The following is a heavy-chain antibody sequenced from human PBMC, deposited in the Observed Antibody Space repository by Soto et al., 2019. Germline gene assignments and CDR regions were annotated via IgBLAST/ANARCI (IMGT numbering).Heavy chain of an antibody. D-gene: IGHD2-15*01. V-gene: IGHV4-61*01. CDR2: IYYSGST. CDR3: ARGAPGGGYLYYFDY. CDR1: GYSVSSGSYY. J-gene: IGHJ4*02. Sequence: PSETLSLTCTVSGYSVSSGSYYWSWIRQPPGKGLEWIGYIYYSGSTNYNPSLKSRVTISVDTSKNQFSLKLRSVTAADTAVYYCARGAPGGGYLYYFDYWGQGTRGTVS.